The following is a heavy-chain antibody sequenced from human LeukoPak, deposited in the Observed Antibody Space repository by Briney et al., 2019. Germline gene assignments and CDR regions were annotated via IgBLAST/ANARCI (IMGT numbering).Heavy chain of an antibody. V-gene: IGHV4-34*01. J-gene: IGHJ5*02. CDR1: GGSFSGYY. Sequence: SETLSLTCAVYGGSFSGYYWSWIRQPPGKGLEWIGEINHSGSTNYNPSPKSRVTISVDTSKNQFSLKLSSVTAADTAVYYCARGGGHYYDSSGYYWFDPWGQGTLVAVSS. D-gene: IGHD3-22*01. CDR2: INHSGST. CDR3: ARGGGHYYDSSGYYWFDP.